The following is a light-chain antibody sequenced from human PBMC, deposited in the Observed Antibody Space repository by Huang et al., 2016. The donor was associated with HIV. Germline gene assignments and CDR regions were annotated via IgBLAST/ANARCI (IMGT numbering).Light chain of an antibody. J-gene: IGKJ4*01. CDR1: QGISNW. CDR3: QQANSFPELS. Sequence: DIQMTQSPSSVSVSVGDTVTLTCRASQGISNWVAWYQQKPGKAPTLLIYAASNLQSGAPSRFRGSGSGTFFTLTINSLQPEDAATYYCQQANSFPELSFGGGTRLEI. CDR2: AAS. V-gene: IGKV1-12*01.